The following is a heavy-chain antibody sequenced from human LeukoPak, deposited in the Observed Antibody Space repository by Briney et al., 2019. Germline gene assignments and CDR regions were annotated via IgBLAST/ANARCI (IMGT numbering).Heavy chain of an antibody. Sequence: GASVKVSCKASGYTFTSYDINWVRQATGQGLEWMGWMNPSSGNTGYAQKFQGRVTMTRNTSISTAYMELSSLRSEDTAVYYCARSPPYCSSTSCYYVDPWGQGTLVTVSS. J-gene: IGHJ5*02. CDR1: GYTFTSYD. D-gene: IGHD2-2*01. CDR3: ARSPPYCSSTSCYYVDP. CDR2: MNPSSGNT. V-gene: IGHV1-8*01.